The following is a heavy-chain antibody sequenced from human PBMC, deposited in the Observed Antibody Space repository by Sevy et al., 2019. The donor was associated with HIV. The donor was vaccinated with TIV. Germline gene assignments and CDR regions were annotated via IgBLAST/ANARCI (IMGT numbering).Heavy chain of an antibody. D-gene: IGHD6-19*01. J-gene: IGHJ4*02. CDR1: GFTFRSYV. Sequence: GGSLRLSCATSGFTFRSYVMSWVRQAPGKGLEWVSIISGRGDSTNYADSVKGRFTISRDNSKNTLYLQMNSLRAEDTAVYYCAKRKMSGWYNLDYWGQGTLVTVSS. V-gene: IGHV3-23*01. CDR3: AKRKMSGWYNLDY. CDR2: ISGRGDST.